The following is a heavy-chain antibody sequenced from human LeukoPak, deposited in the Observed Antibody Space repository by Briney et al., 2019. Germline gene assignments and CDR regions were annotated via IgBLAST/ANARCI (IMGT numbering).Heavy chain of an antibody. J-gene: IGHJ4*02. V-gene: IGHV1-8*03. CDR1: GYTFTSYD. CDR2: MNPNSGNT. CDR3: ACSVTSQFQGDY. D-gene: IGHD4-17*01. Sequence: ASVKVSCKASGYTFTSYDINWLRQATGQGLEWMGWMNPNSGNTGYAQKFQGRVTITRDTSASTAYMELSSLRSEDTAVYYCACSVTSQFQGDYWGQGILVTVSS.